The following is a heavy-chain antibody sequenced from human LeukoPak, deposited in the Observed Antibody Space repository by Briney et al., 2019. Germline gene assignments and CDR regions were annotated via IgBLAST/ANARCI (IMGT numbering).Heavy chain of an antibody. J-gene: IGHJ4*02. D-gene: IGHD2-15*01. CDR3: ALQPGYCNGATCSHFDY. CDR1: GYRFISYW. Sequence: GASLQISCKGSGYRFISYWIAWVRQIPGKGLEWMGIIYPDDSNTRYSPSFQSQVTISADKSISTAYLQLNSVMASDTAVYYCALQPGYCNGATCSHFDYWGQGTLVTVSS. V-gene: IGHV5-51*01. CDR2: IYPDDSNT.